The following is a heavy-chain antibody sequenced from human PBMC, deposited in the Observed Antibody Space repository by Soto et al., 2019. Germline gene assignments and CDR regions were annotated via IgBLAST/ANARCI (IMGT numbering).Heavy chain of an antibody. D-gene: IGHD3-10*01. V-gene: IGHV1-69*02. Sequence: QVQLVQSGAEVKKPGSSVKVSCKASGGTFSSYTISWVQQAPGQGLEWMGRIIPILGIANYAQKFQGRVTITADKSTSTAYMELSSLRSEDTAVYYCARGSGSQYYYYYYMDVWGKGTTVTVSS. CDR1: GGTFSSYT. CDR2: IIPILGIA. J-gene: IGHJ6*03. CDR3: ARGSGSQYYYYYYMDV.